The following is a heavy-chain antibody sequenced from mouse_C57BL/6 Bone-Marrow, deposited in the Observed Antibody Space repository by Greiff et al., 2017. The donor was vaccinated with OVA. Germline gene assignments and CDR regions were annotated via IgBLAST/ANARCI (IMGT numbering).Heavy chain of an antibody. CDR1: GFTFSSYA. Sequence: EVQGVESGGGLVKPGGSLKLSCAASGFTFSSYAMSWVRQTPEKRLEWVATISDGGSYTYYPDNVKGRFTISRDNAKNNLYLQMSHLKSEDTAMYYCARHLGWFAYWGQGTLVTVSA. V-gene: IGHV5-4*01. J-gene: IGHJ3*01. D-gene: IGHD3-3*01. CDR3: ARHLGWFAY. CDR2: ISDGGSYT.